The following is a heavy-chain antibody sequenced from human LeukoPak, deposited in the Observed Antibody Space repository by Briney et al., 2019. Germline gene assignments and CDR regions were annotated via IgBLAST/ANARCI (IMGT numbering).Heavy chain of an antibody. CDR3: AKFSSGSYHY. V-gene: IGHV1-3*01. Sequence: EASVKVSCKASGYTFASYTMHWLRQAPGQSLEWMGSINADNGNTKYAEKFQGRVTITRDTSASSAYMELSRLRSEDTAVYYCAKFSSGSYHYWGGRTPVTVSP. CDR2: INADNGNT. CDR1: GYTFASYT. J-gene: IGHJ4*02. D-gene: IGHD3-10*01.